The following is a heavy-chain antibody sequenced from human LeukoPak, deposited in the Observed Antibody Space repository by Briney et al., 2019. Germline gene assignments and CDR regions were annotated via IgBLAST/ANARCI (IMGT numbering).Heavy chain of an antibody. Sequence: GGSLRLSCAVSGFTFSSYSMNWVRQAPGKGLEWVSSITSGSSYIYYADSVKGRFTISRDNAKNSLYLQMNSLRAEDTAVYYCARDLTVTSTCWFDRWGQGTLVTVSS. CDR2: ITSGSSYI. CDR1: GFTFSSYS. CDR3: ARDLTVTSTCWFDR. V-gene: IGHV3-21*01. D-gene: IGHD4-11*01. J-gene: IGHJ5*02.